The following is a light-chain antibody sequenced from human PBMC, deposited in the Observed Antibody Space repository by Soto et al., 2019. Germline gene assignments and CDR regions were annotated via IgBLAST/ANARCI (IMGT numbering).Light chain of an antibody. J-gene: IGKJ1*01. Sequence: EIVMTQSPATLSASPGERATLSCRASQSVSGNLAWYQQKPGQAPRLLIYGASTRATGIPARFSGSGSGTEFTLTISSLQSEDFAVYYCQQYNNWPGTFGQGTKVEIK. CDR2: GAS. CDR1: QSVSGN. V-gene: IGKV3-15*01. CDR3: QQYNNWPGT.